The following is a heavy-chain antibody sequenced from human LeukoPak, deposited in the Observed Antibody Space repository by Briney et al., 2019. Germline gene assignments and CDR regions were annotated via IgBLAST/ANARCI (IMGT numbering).Heavy chain of an antibody. D-gene: IGHD6-19*01. CDR2: ISSGGTTI. Sequence: PGGSLTLSCAASGFTFSTYSMNWVRQAPGKGLEWVSYISSGGTTIYCADSVKGRFTISRYNAKNSLYLQMNSLRAEDTAVYYCARDAAGAGIYYDYWGQGTLVTVSS. CDR1: GFTFSTYS. J-gene: IGHJ4*02. V-gene: IGHV3-48*01. CDR3: ARDAAGAGIYYDY.